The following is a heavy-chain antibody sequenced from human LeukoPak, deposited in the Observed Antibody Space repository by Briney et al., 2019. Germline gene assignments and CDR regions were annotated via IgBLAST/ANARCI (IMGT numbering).Heavy chain of an antibody. D-gene: IGHD1-26*01. Sequence: PGGSLRLSCAASGFTFSSYAMSWVRQAPGKGLEWVANIKQDGSEKNYVGSVKGRFTISRDNAKNSLYLQMNSLRAEDTALYYCAKDSSWELRGGFDYWGQGTLVTVSS. CDR1: GFTFSSYA. V-gene: IGHV3-7*03. CDR3: AKDSSWELRGGFDY. J-gene: IGHJ4*02. CDR2: IKQDGSEK.